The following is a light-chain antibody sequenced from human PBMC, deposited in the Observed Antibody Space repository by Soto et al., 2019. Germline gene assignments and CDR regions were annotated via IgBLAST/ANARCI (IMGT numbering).Light chain of an antibody. Sequence: EIVMTQSPATLSVSPGETATLSCRASQSVSYNLAWYQQKPGQGPRLLIYGAFTRATGIPARFSGSGSWTEFTLNISSLQSEDFAVYYCQQYKNWPPLTFGGGTKVEIK. CDR3: QQYKNWPPLT. J-gene: IGKJ4*01. CDR2: GAF. V-gene: IGKV3-15*01. CDR1: QSVSYN.